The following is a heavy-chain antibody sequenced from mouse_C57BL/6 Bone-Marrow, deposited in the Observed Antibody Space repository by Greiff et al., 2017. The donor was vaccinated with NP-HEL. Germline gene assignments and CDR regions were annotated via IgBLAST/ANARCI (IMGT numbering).Heavy chain of an antibody. V-gene: IGHV5-12*01. CDR1: GFTFSDYY. CDR3: ARSLCYGTPYYYAMDY. J-gene: IGHJ4*01. D-gene: IGHD1-1*01. CDR2: ISNGGGST. Sequence: EVQRVESGGGLVQPGGSLKLSCAASGFTFSDYYMYWVRQTPEKRLEWVAYISNGGGSTYYPDTVKGRFTISRDNAKNTLYLQMGRLKAEDTTMYYCARSLCYGTPYYYAMDYWGQGTSVTVSS.